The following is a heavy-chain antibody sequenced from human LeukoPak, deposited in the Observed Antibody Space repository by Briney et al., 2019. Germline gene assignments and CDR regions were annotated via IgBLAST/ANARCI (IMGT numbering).Heavy chain of an antibody. CDR3: ARHVGKNPFDY. CDR1: GGSISSYY. J-gene: IGHJ4*02. V-gene: IGHV4-59*08. D-gene: IGHD1-14*01. Sequence: PSETLSLTCTVSGGSISSYYWSWIRQPPGKGLERIGYIYYSGSTNYNPSLKSRVTISVDTSKNQFSLKLSSVTAADTAVYYCARHVGKNPFDYWGQGTLVTVSS. CDR2: IYYSGST.